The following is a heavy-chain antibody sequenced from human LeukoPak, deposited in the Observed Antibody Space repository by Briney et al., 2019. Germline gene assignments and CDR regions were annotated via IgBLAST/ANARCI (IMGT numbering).Heavy chain of an antibody. V-gene: IGHV4-39*01. D-gene: IGHD3-22*01. CDR2: IYYSGST. Sequence: SETLSLTCTVSGGSISSSSYYWGWIRQPPGKGLEWIGSIYYSGSTYYNPALKSRVTISVDTSKNQFSLKLSSVTAADTAVYYCARLYDSSGPFDYWGQGTLVTVSS. J-gene: IGHJ4*02. CDR1: GGSISSSSYY. CDR3: ARLYDSSGPFDY.